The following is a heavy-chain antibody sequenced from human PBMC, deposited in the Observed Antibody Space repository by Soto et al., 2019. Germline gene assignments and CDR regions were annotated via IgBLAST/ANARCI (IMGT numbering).Heavy chain of an antibody. CDR3: AKGLWFGELPFDAFDI. J-gene: IGHJ3*02. Sequence: QVQLVESGGGVVQPGRSLRLSCAASGFTFSSYGMHWVRQAPGKGVECVAVISYDGSNKYYADSVKGRFTISRDNSKNTLYLQMNSLRAEDTAVYYCAKGLWFGELPFDAFDIWGQGTMVTVSS. CDR2: ISYDGSNK. CDR1: GFTFSSYG. D-gene: IGHD3-10*01. V-gene: IGHV3-30*18.